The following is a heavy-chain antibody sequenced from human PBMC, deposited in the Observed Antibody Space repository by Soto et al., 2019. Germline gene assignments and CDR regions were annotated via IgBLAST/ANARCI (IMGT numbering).Heavy chain of an antibody. CDR1: GYTFTGYY. CDR2: INPNSGGT. V-gene: IGHV1-2*04. CDR3: ARTGPFVGYYYYGMDV. D-gene: IGHD3-16*01. J-gene: IGHJ6*02. Sequence: ASVKVSCKASGYTFTGYYMHWVRQAPGQGLEWMGWINPNSGGTNYAQKFQGWVTMTRDTSISTAYMGLGRLRSDDTAVYYCARTGPFVGYYYYGMDVWGQGTTVTVSS.